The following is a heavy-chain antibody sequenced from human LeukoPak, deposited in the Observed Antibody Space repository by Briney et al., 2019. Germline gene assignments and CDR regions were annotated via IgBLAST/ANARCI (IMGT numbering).Heavy chain of an antibody. J-gene: IGHJ3*02. Sequence: SETLSLTCTVSGGSISSSSYYWGWIRQPPGKGLEWIGSIYYSGSTYYNPSLKSRVTISVDTSKNQFSLKLSSVTAADTAVYYCARHSTPYYDFWSGYYDAFDIWGQGTMVTVSS. CDR1: GGSISSSSYY. CDR3: ARHSTPYYDFWSGYYDAFDI. V-gene: IGHV4-39*01. D-gene: IGHD3-3*01. CDR2: IYYSGST.